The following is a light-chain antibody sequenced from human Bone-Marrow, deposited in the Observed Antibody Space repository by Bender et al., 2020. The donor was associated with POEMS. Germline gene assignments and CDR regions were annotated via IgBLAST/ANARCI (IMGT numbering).Light chain of an antibody. J-gene: IGLJ3*02. V-gene: IGLV2-11*01. Sequence: QSALTQPRSVSGSPGQSVTISCTGTSSDVGGYNYVSWYQHHPGKAPKLLIYDVTNRPSGVPDRLSGSQSGSTASLTISGLQADDEADYYCYSYAGRSTFVFGGGTKLTVL. CDR3: YSYAGRSTFV. CDR2: DVT. CDR1: SSDVGGYNY.